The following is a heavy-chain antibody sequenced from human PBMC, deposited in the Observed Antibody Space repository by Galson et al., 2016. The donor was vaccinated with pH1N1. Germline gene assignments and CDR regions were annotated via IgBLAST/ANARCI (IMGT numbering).Heavy chain of an antibody. V-gene: IGHV3-48*04. CDR2: INSRGTST. D-gene: IGHD5-18*01. J-gene: IGHJ4*02. CDR3: ARDLSGFTYGYMSSYFDL. Sequence: SLRLSCAGSGFTFSGYSMDWVRQAPGRGPEWISYINSRGTSTIYSESVKGRFTVSRDSGQNSLYLEMNTLRVEDTAVYYCARDLSGFTYGYMSSYFDLWGQGALVIVSP. CDR1: GFTFSGYS.